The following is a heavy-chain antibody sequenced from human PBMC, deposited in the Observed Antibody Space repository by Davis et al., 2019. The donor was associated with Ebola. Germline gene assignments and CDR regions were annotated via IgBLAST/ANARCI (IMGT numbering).Heavy chain of an antibody. CDR3: AREIITIFGVVIWGGGDGYGMDV. CDR2: ISAYNGNT. Sequence: AASVKVSCKASGGTFSSYAISWVRQAPGQGLEWMGWISAYNGNTNYAQKLQGRVTMTTDTSTSTAYMGLRSLRSDDTAVYYWAREIITIFGVVIWGGGDGYGMDVWGQGTTVTVSS. V-gene: IGHV1-18*01. J-gene: IGHJ6*02. D-gene: IGHD3-3*01. CDR1: GGTFSSYA.